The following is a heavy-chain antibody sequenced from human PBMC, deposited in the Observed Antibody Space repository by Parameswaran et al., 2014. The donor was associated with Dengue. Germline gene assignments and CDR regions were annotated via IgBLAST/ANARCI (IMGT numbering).Heavy chain of an antibody. CDR2: IYSGGST. V-gene: IGHV3-53*01. D-gene: IGHD3-3*01. Sequence: VRQAPGKGLEWVSVIYSGGSTYYADSVKGRFTISRDNSKNTLYLQMSSLRAEDTAVYYCARSKFTIFGDVRYYYYGMDVWGQGTTVTVSS. J-gene: IGHJ6*02. CDR3: ARSKFTIFGDVRYYYYGMDV.